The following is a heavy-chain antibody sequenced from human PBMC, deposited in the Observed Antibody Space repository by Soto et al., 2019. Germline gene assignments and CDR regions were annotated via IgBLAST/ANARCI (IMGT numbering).Heavy chain of an antibody. Sequence: TSTVSNENMVNRGYYWRWNRQHPGKGLEWIGYIYSNGDTYYNPSLKSRVTISVDTSKNQFSLNLTSVTAADTAVYYCARRGGSSTGYYYYVTAFLGQGTTVT. J-gene: IGHJ6*02. CDR1: NENMVNRGYY. V-gene: IGHV4-31*03. CDR3: ARRGGSSTGYYYYVTAF. CDR2: IYSNGDT. D-gene: IGHD6-6*01.